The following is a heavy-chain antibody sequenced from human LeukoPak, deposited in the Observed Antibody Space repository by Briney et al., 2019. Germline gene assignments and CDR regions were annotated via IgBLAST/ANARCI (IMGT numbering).Heavy chain of an antibody. J-gene: IGHJ3*02. D-gene: IGHD2-21*01. CDR3: ARTAPYCGGDCYWADAFDI. CDR2: IYPGDSDT. Sequence: GESLEISCKGSGYSFTSYWIGWVRQMPGKGLEWMGIIYPGDSDTRYSPSFQGQVTISADKSISTAYLQWSSLKASDTAMYYCARTAPYCGGDCYWADAFDIWGQGTMVTVSS. V-gene: IGHV5-51*01. CDR1: GYSFTSYW.